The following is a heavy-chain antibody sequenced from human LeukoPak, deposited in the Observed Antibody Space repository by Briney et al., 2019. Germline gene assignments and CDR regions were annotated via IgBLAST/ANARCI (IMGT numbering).Heavy chain of an antibody. D-gene: IGHD2-8*01. CDR1: GITFSNYN. J-gene: IGHJ6*03. Sequence: GGSLRLSCAAPGITFSNYNMNWVRQAPGKGLEWISAITSSSSYTFYADSVKGRFSISRDSSKNILYLQMNSLRAEDTAVYYCAKDRCSNGIGCYYYYMDVWGKGTTVTISS. CDR3: AKDRCSNGIGCYYYYMDV. V-gene: IGHV3-21*01. CDR2: ITSSSSYT.